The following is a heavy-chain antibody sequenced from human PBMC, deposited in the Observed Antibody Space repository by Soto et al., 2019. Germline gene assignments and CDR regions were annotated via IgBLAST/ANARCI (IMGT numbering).Heavy chain of an antibody. J-gene: IGHJ3*02. Sequence: PSETLALTCTVYGGSISSYYWSWIRQPPGKGLEWIGYIFYSGSTNYNPSLKSRVTISVDTSKNQFSLKLSSVTAANTAVYYCARVRYYYDSSGHDSATFDIWGQGTMVTVSS. V-gene: IGHV4-59*01. CDR1: GGSISSYY. CDR2: IFYSGST. CDR3: ARVRYYYDSSGHDSATFDI. D-gene: IGHD3-22*01.